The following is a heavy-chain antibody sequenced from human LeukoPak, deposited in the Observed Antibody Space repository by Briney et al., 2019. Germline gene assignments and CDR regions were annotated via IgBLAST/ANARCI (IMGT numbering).Heavy chain of an antibody. V-gene: IGHV3-48*01. D-gene: IGHD3-22*01. CDR2: ISSSSSTI. CDR3: ARDRGSGYYLTSSYYYFDY. CDR1: GSTFSSYS. Sequence: GGSLRLSCAASGSTFSSYSMNWVRQAPGKGLEWVSYISSSSSTIYYADSVKGRFTISRDNAKNSPYLQMNSLRAEDTAVYYCARDRGSGYYLTSSYYYFDYWGQGTLVTVSS. J-gene: IGHJ4*02.